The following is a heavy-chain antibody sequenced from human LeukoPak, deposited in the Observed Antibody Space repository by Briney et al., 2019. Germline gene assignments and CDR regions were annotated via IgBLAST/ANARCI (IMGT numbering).Heavy chain of an antibody. CDR1: GFTFSSYS. D-gene: IGHD6-6*01. CDR2: ISSSSSTI. CDR3: ARLATPSTMAARGRSWFES. Sequence: PGGSLRLSCAASGFTFSSYSMNWVRQAPGKGLEWVSYISSSSSTIYYADSVKGRFTISRDKAKNSLYLQMNSLRAEDTAVYYCARLATPSTMAARGRSWFESWGQGTLVTVSS. V-gene: IGHV3-48*01. J-gene: IGHJ5*01.